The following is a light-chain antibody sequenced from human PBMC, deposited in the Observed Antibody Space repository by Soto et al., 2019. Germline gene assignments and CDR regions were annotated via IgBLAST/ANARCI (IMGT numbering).Light chain of an antibody. Sequence: ETGMTQSAFTLSGSSGDTATLSWRASQRVSSHLAWYQQKTGQAPRLLIYAASTRATGIPVRFSGSGYETEFNLTIRSLQSEDSALYYCHQYNNWPWTFGQGTKVDIK. J-gene: IGKJ1*01. CDR1: QRVSSH. CDR2: AAS. V-gene: IGKV3-15*01. CDR3: HQYNNWPWT.